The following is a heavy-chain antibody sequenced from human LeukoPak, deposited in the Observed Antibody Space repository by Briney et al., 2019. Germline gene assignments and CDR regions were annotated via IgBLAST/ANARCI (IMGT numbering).Heavy chain of an antibody. V-gene: IGHV4-61*01. CDR3: ARGRSNYYGMDV. CDR2: IYYSGST. J-gene: IGHJ6*02. Sequence: SETLSLTCTVSGGSVSSGSYYWSWIRQPPGKGLEWIGYIYYSGSTNYNPSLKSRVTMSVDTSKNLFSLKVSSVTAADTAVYYCARGRSNYYGMDVWGQGTLVTVSS. D-gene: IGHD1-26*01. CDR1: GGSVSSGSYY.